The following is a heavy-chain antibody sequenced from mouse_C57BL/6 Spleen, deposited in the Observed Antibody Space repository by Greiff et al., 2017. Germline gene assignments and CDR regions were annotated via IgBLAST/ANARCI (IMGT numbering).Heavy chain of an antibody. V-gene: IGHV10-1*01. CDR1: GFSFNTYA. CDR2: IRSKSNNYAT. CDR3: VRGGGYYFDY. Sequence: EVKLVESGGGLVQPKGSLKLSCAASGFSFNTYAMNWVRQAPGKGLEWVARIRSKSNNYATYYADSVKDRFTISRDDSESMLYLQMNNLKTEDTAMYYCVRGGGYYFDYWGQGTTLTVSS. J-gene: IGHJ2*01.